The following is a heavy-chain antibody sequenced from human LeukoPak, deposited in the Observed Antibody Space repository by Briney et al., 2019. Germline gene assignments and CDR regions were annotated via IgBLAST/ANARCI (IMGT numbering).Heavy chain of an antibody. D-gene: IGHD6-19*01. J-gene: IGHJ6*03. CDR3: AREGWYPDPYYYYYMDV. Sequence: ASVKVSCKASGYTFTSYGISWVRQAPGQGLEWMGWISAYNGNTNYAQKLQGRVTMTTDTSTSTAYMELRSLRSDDTAVYYCAREGWYPDPYYYYYMDVWGKGTTVTISS. CDR1: GYTFTSYG. CDR2: ISAYNGNT. V-gene: IGHV1-18*01.